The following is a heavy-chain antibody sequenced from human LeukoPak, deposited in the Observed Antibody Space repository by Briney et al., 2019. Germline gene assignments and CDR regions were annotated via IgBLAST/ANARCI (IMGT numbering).Heavy chain of an antibody. CDR1: GYSFTDYW. CDR3: ARHGRGSRSPNTFDI. D-gene: IGHD3-10*01. Sequence: GQSLNSSCKGSGYSFTDYWIGWVRQMPGKGLQWMGVIYPDDSDIRYSPSFQGQVTISADKSIITAYLQWSSLRASDTAMYYCARHGRGSRSPNTFDIWGQGTMVTVSS. J-gene: IGHJ3*02. V-gene: IGHV5-51*01. CDR2: IYPDDSDI.